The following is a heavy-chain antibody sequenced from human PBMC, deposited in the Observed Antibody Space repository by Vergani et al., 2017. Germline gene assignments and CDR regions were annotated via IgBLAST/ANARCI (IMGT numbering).Heavy chain of an antibody. V-gene: IGHV3-23*01. CDR2: ISGSDGLT. D-gene: IGHD3-22*01. CDR1: GFTFTNFA. Sequence: EVQLLESGGNLVQPGGSLRLSCAASGFTFTNFAMTWVRQAPGEGLEWVSGISGSDGLTYYANSVKGRFTISRDNSKNTMFLQMNNLRAEDTAVYYCAKDNVPGYYDSSGYCDYWGQGTLVTVSS. CDR3: AKDNVPGYYDSSGYCDY. J-gene: IGHJ4*02.